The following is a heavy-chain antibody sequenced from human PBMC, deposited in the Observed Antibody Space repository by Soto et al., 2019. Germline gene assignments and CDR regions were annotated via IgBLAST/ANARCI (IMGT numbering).Heavy chain of an antibody. CDR2: VYYSGST. V-gene: IGHV4-59*02. CDR3: ARGRSHEWELLVQYFDY. CDR1: GGSVSNSY. J-gene: IGHJ4*02. D-gene: IGHD1-26*01. Sequence: QVQLQESGPVLVKPSETLSLTCTVSGGSVSNSYWGWIRQPPGKGLEWVAYVYYSGSTNYNPSLGSRVTISVDKSKNQFSLKMTSVTGADTAVYYCARGRSHEWELLVQYFDYWGQGTLVTVSS.